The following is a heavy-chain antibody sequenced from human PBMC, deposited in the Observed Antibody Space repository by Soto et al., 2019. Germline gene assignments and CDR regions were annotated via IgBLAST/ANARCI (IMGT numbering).Heavy chain of an antibody. J-gene: IGHJ4*02. D-gene: IGHD2-15*01. CDR3: TRVFGSCWDQAFFDY. V-gene: IGHV3-72*01. CDR2: IRKKVNSYTT. CDR1: GFTFSDYY. Sequence: EVQLVESGGALVQPGGSLRLSCAASGFTFSDYYMDWVRQAPGKGLEWVGRIRKKVNSYTTEYAASVKDRFTISRDDSKNSLFLQMNSLKIEDTAVYYCTRVFGSCWDQAFFDYWGQGTLVTVSS.